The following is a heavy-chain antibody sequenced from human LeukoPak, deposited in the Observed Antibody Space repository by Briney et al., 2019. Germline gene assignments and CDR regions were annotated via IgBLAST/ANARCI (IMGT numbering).Heavy chain of an antibody. CDR1: GFTVSSNY. CDR2: IYSGGST. CDR3: ARDRTLLRVTIFGVVKTYYGMDV. D-gene: IGHD3-3*01. J-gene: IGHJ6*02. Sequence: GGSLRLSCAASGFTVSSNYMSWVRQAPGKGLEWVSVIYSGGSTYYADSVKGRFTISRDNSKNTLYLQMNSLRAEDTAVYYCARDRTLLRVTIFGVVKTYYGMDVWGQGTTVTVSS. V-gene: IGHV3-53*01.